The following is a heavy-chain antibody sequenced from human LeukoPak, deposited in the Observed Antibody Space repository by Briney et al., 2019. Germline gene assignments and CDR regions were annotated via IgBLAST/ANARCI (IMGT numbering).Heavy chain of an antibody. D-gene: IGHD2-8*02. CDR2: IDWDDDK. J-gene: IGHJ4*02. CDR1: GFSLSTRGRC. CDR3: PGSTSCPKETVGEPLWDY. Sequence: ESGPSLVKPTQTLTLTCTFSGFSLSTRGRCVSWVRQPPGKALEWLARIDWDDDKYYSTSLKSRLTISKDTSKNQVVLTMTNMALVDTATSYCPGSTSCPKETVGEPLWDYWGQGTLVTLSS. V-gene: IGHV2-70*11.